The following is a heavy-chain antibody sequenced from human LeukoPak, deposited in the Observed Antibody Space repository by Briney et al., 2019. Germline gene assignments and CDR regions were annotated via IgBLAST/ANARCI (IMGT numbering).Heavy chain of an antibody. CDR2: INAGNGAT. D-gene: IGHD2-15*01. CDR3: ARDSGEYYFDY. J-gene: IGHJ4*02. V-gene: IGHV1-3*01. CDR1: GYTFTRYA. Sequence: ASVKVSCKASGYTFTRYAMHWVRQAPGQRLEWMGWINAGNGATEYLQKFQGRVTITRDTSASTAYMELSSLRSEDTAVYYCARDSGEYYFDYWGQGTLVTVSS.